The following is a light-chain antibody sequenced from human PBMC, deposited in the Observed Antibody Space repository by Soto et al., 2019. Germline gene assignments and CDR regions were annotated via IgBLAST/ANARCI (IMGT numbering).Light chain of an antibody. Sequence: DIQMTHSPSTLSASIGDRVTITCRASQNINNWLAWYQQKPGKAPKLLMYDASSLESGVPSRFSGSGFGTEFTLTISSLQPDDFATYCCQQYDSYSEGFTFGPGTKVDIK. CDR3: QQYDSYSEGFT. V-gene: IGKV1-5*01. J-gene: IGKJ3*01. CDR2: DAS. CDR1: QNINNW.